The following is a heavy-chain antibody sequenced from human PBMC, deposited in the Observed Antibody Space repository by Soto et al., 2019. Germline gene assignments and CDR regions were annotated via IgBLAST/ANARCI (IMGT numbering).Heavy chain of an antibody. CDR3: AGLYPRLSSSWYNNWFDP. V-gene: IGHV4-59*08. Sequence: SETLSLTCTVSGGSISSYYWSWIRQPPGKGLEWIGYIYYSGSTNYNPSLKSRVTISVDTSKNQYSLKLSSVTAADTAVYYCAGLYPRLSSSWYNNWFDPWGQGTLVTVSS. D-gene: IGHD6-13*01. J-gene: IGHJ5*02. CDR2: IYYSGST. CDR1: GGSISSYY.